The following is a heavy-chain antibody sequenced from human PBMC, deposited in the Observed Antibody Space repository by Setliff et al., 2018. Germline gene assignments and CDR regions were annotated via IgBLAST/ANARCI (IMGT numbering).Heavy chain of an antibody. Sequence: SVKVSCKASGFTFTTSAVQWVRQARGQRLEWIGWIVVGSVSTNYAQKFQGRVTMTGDTSTDTAYMELSSLRSEDTAVYYCATDHQIQDIVMVVTGPGGAFDIWGQGTMVTVSS. CDR3: ATDHQIQDIVMVVTGPGGAFDI. CDR1: GFTFTTSA. CDR2: IVVGSVST. D-gene: IGHD2-15*01. J-gene: IGHJ3*02. V-gene: IGHV1-58*01.